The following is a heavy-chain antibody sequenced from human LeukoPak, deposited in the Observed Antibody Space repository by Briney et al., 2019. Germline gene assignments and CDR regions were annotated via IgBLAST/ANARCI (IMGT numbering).Heavy chain of an antibody. CDR1: GFTFSSYS. CDR2: ISGSGGST. J-gene: IGHJ4*02. V-gene: IGHV3-23*01. D-gene: IGHD6-19*01. CDR3: AKDRRDSSGPVWFGY. Sequence: GGSLRLSCAASGFTFSSYSMSWVRQAPGKGLEWVSAISGSGGSTYYADSVKGRFTISRDNSKNTLYLQMNSLRAEDTAVYYCAKDRRDSSGPVWFGYWGQGTLVTVSS.